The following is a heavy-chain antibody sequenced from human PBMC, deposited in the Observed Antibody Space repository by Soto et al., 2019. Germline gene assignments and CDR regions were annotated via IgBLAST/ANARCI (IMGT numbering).Heavy chain of an antibody. Sequence: ASVKVSCKASGYTFTNYGVTWVRQAPGQGLEWMGWISAYNGNTNYAQKLQGRVTMTTDTSTSTAYMELRSLRSDDTAVYYCARDIVVVPVGENSDKYGMDVWGQGTTVTVSS. D-gene: IGHD2-2*01. CDR3: ARDIVVVPVGENSDKYGMDV. J-gene: IGHJ6*02. V-gene: IGHV1-18*01. CDR1: GYTFTNYG. CDR2: ISAYNGNT.